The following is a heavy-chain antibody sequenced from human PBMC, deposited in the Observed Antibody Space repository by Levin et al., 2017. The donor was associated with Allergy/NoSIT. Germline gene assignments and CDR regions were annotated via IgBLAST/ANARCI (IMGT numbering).Heavy chain of an antibody. J-gene: IGHJ6*02. CDR1: GFTFSSYG. V-gene: IGHV3-33*01. CDR2: IWYDGSNK. Sequence: GGSLRLSCAASGFTFSSYGMHWVRQAPGKGLEWVAVIWYDGSNKYYADSVKGRFTISRDNSKNTLYLQMNSLRAEDTAVYYCAREGGYSYGSYYYYGMDVWGQGTTVTVSS. CDR3: AREGGYSYGSYYYYGMDV. D-gene: IGHD5-18*01.